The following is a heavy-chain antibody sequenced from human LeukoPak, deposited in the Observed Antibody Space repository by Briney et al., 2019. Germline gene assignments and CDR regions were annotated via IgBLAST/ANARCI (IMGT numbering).Heavy chain of an antibody. CDR3: ARVCGATIRATRWFDP. Sequence: PSQTLSLTCALSGGSISSGYYSWSWIRQPPVNGLEWTGYSYHSESTYYNPSLKSRVTISVDRSKNQFSLKLSSVTAADTAVYYCARVCGATIRATRWFDPWGQGTLVTVSS. CDR2: SYHSEST. J-gene: IGHJ5*02. CDR1: GGSISSGYYS. D-gene: IGHD5-12*01. V-gene: IGHV4-30-2*01.